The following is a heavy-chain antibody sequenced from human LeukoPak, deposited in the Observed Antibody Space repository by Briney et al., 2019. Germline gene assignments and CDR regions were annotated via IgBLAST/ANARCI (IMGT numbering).Heavy chain of an antibody. CDR2: ISGSGGGT. CDR1: GFTFSSYA. J-gene: IGHJ4*02. CDR3: ARDSAVGSTVD. D-gene: IGHD3-10*01. Sequence: PGGSLRLSCEASGFTFSSYAMTWVRQAPGKGLEWVSFISGSGGGTYYADFVKGRFTISRDNSKNTVYLQMNSLRAEDTAVYYCARDSAVGSTVDWGQGTLVIVSA. V-gene: IGHV3-23*01.